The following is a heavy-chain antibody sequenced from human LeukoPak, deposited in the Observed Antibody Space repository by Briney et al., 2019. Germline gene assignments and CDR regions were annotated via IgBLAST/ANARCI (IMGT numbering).Heavy chain of an antibody. Sequence: SETLSLTCTVSGGSVSSGSYYWSWIRQPPGKGLEWIGYIYYSASTNYNPSLKSRVTISVDTSNNQFSLKLSSVTAADTAVYYCARDHYGSGSYEYWGQGTLVTVSS. V-gene: IGHV4-61*01. CDR3: ARDHYGSGSYEY. J-gene: IGHJ4*02. CDR2: IYYSAST. D-gene: IGHD3-10*01. CDR1: GGSVSSGSYY.